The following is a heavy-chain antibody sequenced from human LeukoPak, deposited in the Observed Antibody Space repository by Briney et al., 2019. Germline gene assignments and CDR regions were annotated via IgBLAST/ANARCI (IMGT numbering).Heavy chain of an antibody. D-gene: IGHD6-13*01. CDR3: ARSIAAAGMGGFYFDY. CDR2: ISSSSSTI. Sequence: PGGSLRLSCAASGFTFSSYIMNWVRQAPGKGLEWVSYISSSSSTIYYADSVKGRFTISRDNAKNSLYLQMNSLRAEDTAVYYCARSIAAAGMGGFYFDYWGQGTLVTVSS. V-gene: IGHV3-48*01. CDR1: GFTFSSYI. J-gene: IGHJ4*02.